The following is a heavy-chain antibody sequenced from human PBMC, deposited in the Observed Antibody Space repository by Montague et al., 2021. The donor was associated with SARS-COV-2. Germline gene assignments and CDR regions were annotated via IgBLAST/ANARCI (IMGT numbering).Heavy chain of an antibody. CDR1: GFSLNSRGVG. V-gene: IGHV2-5*01. CDR2: IYWNDDK. Sequence: PALVKPTQTLTLTCTFSGFSLNSRGVGVGWIRQPPGKALGCLALIYWNDDKRYSPSLRTRLTVTKDTSKNQEVLTMTNMDPVDTATYYCAHKNSGWPIEFGYWGQGALVTVSS. J-gene: IGHJ4*02. D-gene: IGHD6-19*01. CDR3: AHKNSGWPIEFGY.